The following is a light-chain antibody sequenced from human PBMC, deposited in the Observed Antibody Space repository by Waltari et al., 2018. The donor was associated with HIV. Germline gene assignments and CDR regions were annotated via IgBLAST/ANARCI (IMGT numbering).Light chain of an antibody. J-gene: IGLJ3*02. V-gene: IGLV1-40*01. CDR3: HSYDSDRGPV. CDR1: SPKIGADYN. Sequence: QSVLTQPHSVSGAPGQRVTISCTGGSPKIGADYNVHWYQQPPGTAPRPLISSNNIRPSGVPDRFSGSKSGTSASLTITGLQAEDDATYYCHSYDSDRGPVFGGGTKLTVL. CDR2: SNN.